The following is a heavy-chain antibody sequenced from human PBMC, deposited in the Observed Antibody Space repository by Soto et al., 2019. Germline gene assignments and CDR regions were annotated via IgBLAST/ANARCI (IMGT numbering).Heavy chain of an antibody. CDR3: EKGSEFSNSYTLDFEF. D-gene: IGHD6-6*01. CDR1: GFTFSSYA. CDR2: ISGNGGST. J-gene: IGHJ4*02. Sequence: HPGGSLRLSCAASGFTFSSYAMSWVRQAPGRGLEWVSIISGNGGSTYYAASVKGRFTISRDNTKNTLYLQMDSLTAEDTAVYYCEKGSEFSNSYTLDFEFWGQGALVTVSS. V-gene: IGHV3-23*01.